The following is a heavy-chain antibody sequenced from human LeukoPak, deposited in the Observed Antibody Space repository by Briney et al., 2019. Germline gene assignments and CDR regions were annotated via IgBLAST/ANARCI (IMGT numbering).Heavy chain of an antibody. D-gene: IGHD3-10*01. Sequence: SETLSLTCNFSTDSMTYIFWSWIRQPAGKGLEWIGGIYYSGSTYYNPSPESRVTISVDTSKNQFSRKLSSVTAPDTAVYYCARVPYYGSGSYPDYYYGMDVSGQGTTVTVSS. CDR2: IYYSGST. CDR3: ARVPYYGSGSYPDYYYGMDV. J-gene: IGHJ6*02. CDR1: TDSMTYIF. V-gene: IGHV4-4*07.